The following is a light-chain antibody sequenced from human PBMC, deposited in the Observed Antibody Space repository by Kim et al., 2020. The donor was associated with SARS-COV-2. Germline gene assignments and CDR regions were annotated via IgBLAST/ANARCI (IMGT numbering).Light chain of an antibody. CDR3: QVWDSSNDHYV. CDR1: NIGNKN. V-gene: IGLV3-21*03. J-gene: IGLJ1*01. CDR2: YDS. Sequence: SYELTQPPSVSVAPEKTASITCGGNNIGNKNVHWYQQKPGQAPVLVVYYDSDRPSGIPERFSGSNSGNTATLTISRVEAGDEADYYCQVWDSSNDHYVFGTGTKVTVL.